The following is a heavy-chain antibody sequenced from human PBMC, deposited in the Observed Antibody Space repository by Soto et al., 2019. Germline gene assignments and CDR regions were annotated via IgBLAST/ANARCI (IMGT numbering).Heavy chain of an antibody. CDR1: GYTFTNYA. V-gene: IGHV1-18*01. Sequence: QVQLMQSGAEVKKAGASVKVSCKASGYTFTNYAFSWVRQAPGQGLEWMGWISAYNGNTNYPQKLQGRVTMTTDTSTSTAYMELRSLRSDDTAVYYCARDLAAAGPFDCWGQGTLVTVSS. D-gene: IGHD6-13*01. J-gene: IGHJ4*02. CDR3: ARDLAAAGPFDC. CDR2: ISAYNGNT.